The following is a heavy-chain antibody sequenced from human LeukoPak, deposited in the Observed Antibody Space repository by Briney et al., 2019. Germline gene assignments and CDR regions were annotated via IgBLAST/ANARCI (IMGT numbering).Heavy chain of an antibody. D-gene: IGHD4-11*01. V-gene: IGHV3-30-3*01. CDR1: GFTFSSYA. CDR2: ISYDGSNK. CDR3: ARSPIETYRFHYYTMDV. Sequence: GGSLRLSCAASGFTFSSYAMHWVRQAPGKGLEWVAVISYDGSNKYYADSVKGRFTISRDNSKNTLYLQMNSLRAEDTAVYYCARSPIETYRFHYYTMDVWGQGTTVTVSS. J-gene: IGHJ6*02.